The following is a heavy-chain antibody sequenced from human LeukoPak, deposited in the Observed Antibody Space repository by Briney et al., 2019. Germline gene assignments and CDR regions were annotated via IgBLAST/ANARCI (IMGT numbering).Heavy chain of an antibody. CDR2: IYYSGST. V-gene: IGHV4-30-4*08. CDR3: ARETLGYCSSTSCFDY. D-gene: IGHD2-2*01. CDR1: GGSFSGYY. J-gene: IGHJ4*02. Sequence: SETLSLTCAVYGGSFSGYYWSWIRQPPGKGLEGIGYIYYSGSTYYNPSLKSRVTISVDTSKNQFSLKLSSVTAADTAVYYCARETLGYCSSTSCFDYWGQGTLVTVSS.